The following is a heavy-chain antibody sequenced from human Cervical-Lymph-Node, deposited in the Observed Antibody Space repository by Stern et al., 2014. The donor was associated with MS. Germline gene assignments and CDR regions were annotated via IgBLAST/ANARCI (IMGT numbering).Heavy chain of an antibody. Sequence: EVQLEESGGGLVQPGGSLRLSCAASGFTFSNYWMHWVRQAPGKGLVWVSRISSAGSSTSYADSVKGRFTISRDNAKNTLYLQMNSLRAEDTAVYYCARDQNGDYDYWGQGTLVTVSS. J-gene: IGHJ4*02. CDR3: ARDQNGDYDY. CDR1: GFTFSNYW. D-gene: IGHD4-17*01. V-gene: IGHV3-74*01. CDR2: ISSAGSST.